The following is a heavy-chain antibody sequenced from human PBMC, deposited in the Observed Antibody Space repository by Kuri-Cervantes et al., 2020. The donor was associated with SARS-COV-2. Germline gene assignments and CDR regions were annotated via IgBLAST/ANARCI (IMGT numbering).Heavy chain of an antibody. CDR2: INHSGST. V-gene: IGHV4-34*01. D-gene: IGHD6-13*01. CDR3: ARVPEGGYSFQH. Sequence: ESLKISCAVYGGSFSGYYWSWIRQPPGKGLEWIGEINHSGSTNYNPSLKSRVTISVDTSKNQFSLKLSSVTAADTAVYYCARVPEGGYSFQHWGQGTLVIVSS. CDR1: GGSFSGYY. J-gene: IGHJ1*01.